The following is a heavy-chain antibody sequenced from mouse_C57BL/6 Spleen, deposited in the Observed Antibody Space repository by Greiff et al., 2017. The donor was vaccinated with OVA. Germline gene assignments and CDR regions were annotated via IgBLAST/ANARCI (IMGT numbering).Heavy chain of an antibody. CDR2: IYPRDGST. CDR1: GYTFTDHT. D-gene: IGHD2-3*01. V-gene: IGHV1-78*01. J-gene: IGHJ4*01. CDR3: ARRGYDGYPYYAMDY. Sequence: VQLQESDAELVKPGASVKISCKVSGYTFTDHTIHWMKQRPEQGLEWIGYIYPRDGSTKYNEKFKGKATLTADKSSITAYMQLNSLTSEDSAVYFCARRGYDGYPYYAMDYWGQGTSVTVSS.